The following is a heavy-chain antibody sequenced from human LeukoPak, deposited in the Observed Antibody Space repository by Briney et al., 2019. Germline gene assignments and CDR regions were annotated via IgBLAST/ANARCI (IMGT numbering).Heavy chain of an antibody. CDR2: ISSSSTYI. CDR3: ARDYDFWSGYPNSLHPFDY. J-gene: IGHJ4*02. Sequence: GGSLRLSCAASGFTFSSYSMNWVRQAPGKGLEWVSSISSSSTYIYYADSVKGRFTISRDNARNSLYLQMNGLRAEDTAVYYCARDYDFWSGYPNSLHPFDYWGQGTLVTVSS. V-gene: IGHV3-21*01. D-gene: IGHD3-3*01. CDR1: GFTFSSYS.